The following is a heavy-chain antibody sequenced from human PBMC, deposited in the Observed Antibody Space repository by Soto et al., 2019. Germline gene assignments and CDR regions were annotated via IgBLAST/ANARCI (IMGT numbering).Heavy chain of an antibody. CDR3: VRDGTKNLRDWFDP. D-gene: IGHD1-1*01. Sequence: GSISSGGYYRSWIRQPPGKGLEWIGRIYATGSSDYNPSLKSRITISVDMSKKQFSLTLRSVTAADTAMYYCVRDGTKNLRDWFDPWGQGILVTVSS. J-gene: IGHJ5*02. CDR2: IYATGSS. V-gene: IGHV4-61*02. CDR1: GSISSGGYY.